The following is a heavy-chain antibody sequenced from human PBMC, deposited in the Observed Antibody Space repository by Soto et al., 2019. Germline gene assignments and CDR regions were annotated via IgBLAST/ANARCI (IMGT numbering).Heavy chain of an antibody. J-gene: IGHJ6*02. CDR1: GFTFSSYS. Sequence: EMQLVESGGGLVQPGGSLRLSCVASGFTFSSYSMNRVRQAPGKGLEWVSYISDSSSFTYYADSVKGRFTISRDNAKNSLSLQMNSLRDEDTGLYYCVRDHVMGPTEFYYGMDVWGQGTTVTVSS. CDR2: ISDSSSFT. V-gene: IGHV3-48*02. D-gene: IGHD1-26*01. CDR3: VRDHVMGPTEFYYGMDV.